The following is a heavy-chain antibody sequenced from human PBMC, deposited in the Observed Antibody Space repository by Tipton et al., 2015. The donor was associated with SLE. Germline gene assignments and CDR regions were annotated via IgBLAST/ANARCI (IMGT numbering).Heavy chain of an antibody. CDR3: ARDPTTHSSTWDWYFDL. Sequence: LRLSCAASGFTFSSYDMHWVRQVPGKGLEWVSAISTTGYTFYPVSVKGRFTISRENAKNSLYLQMNSLRAGDTAVYYCARDPTTHSSTWDWYFDLWGRGTLVTVSS. D-gene: IGHD6-13*01. J-gene: IGHJ2*01. CDR2: ISTTGYT. CDR1: GFTFSSYD. V-gene: IGHV3-13*01.